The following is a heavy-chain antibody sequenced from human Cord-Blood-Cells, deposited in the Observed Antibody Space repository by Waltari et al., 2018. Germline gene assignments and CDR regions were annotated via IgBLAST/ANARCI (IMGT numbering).Heavy chain of an antibody. CDR1: GFTFSRYS. D-gene: IGHD6-6*01. J-gene: IGHJ4*02. V-gene: IGHV3-21*01. CDR2: ISSSSSYI. Sequence: VQLVESGGGVVKPGGSLGLSCAASGFTFSRYSRDWVRQAPGKGLEWVSSISSSSSYIYYADSVKGRFTISRDNAKNSLYLQMNSLRAEDTAVYYCARGSSSSFDYWGQGTLVTVSS. CDR3: ARGSSSSFDY.